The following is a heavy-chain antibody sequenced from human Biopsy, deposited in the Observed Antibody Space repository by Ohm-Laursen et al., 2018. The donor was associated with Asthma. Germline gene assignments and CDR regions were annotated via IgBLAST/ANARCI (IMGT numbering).Heavy chain of an antibody. V-gene: IGHV3-33*01. CDR1: GFTFSRHA. CDR3: AREKVIESRGFQNWFDP. CDR2: IYYDGSRK. Sequence: SLRLSCSASGFTFSRHALHWVRQAPGKGLEWVAGIYYDGSRKYYTESVKGRFTIPRDNSKNRLYLEMASLRAEDMAVYYCAREKVIESRGFQNWFDPWGQGTLVHVSS. J-gene: IGHJ5*02. D-gene: IGHD3-16*02.